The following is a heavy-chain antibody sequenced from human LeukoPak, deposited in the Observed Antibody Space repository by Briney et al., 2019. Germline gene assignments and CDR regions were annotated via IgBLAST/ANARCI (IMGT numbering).Heavy chain of an antibody. CDR2: IKSDGST. J-gene: IGHJ1*01. CDR1: GFTFSSYW. Sequence: GGSLRLSCAASGFTFSSYWMHWVRQAPGKGLVWVSRIKSDGSTRYADSVKGRFTISRDNAKNPVSLQMNRLRAEDTGVYYCARAPSEIGGYYPEYFRHWGQGTLVTVSP. V-gene: IGHV3-74*01. D-gene: IGHD3-22*01. CDR3: ARAPSEIGGYYPEYFRH.